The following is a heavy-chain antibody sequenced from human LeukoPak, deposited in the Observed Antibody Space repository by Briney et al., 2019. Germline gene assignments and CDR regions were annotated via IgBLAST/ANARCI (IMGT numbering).Heavy chain of an antibody. D-gene: IGHD4-23*01. CDR3: ARDGETTVVTPRYFDY. J-gene: IGHJ4*02. V-gene: IGHV1-46*01. CDR1: GYTFTTYY. Sequence: ASVKVSCKASGYTFTTYYMHWVRQAPGQGLEWMGIINPSGGSTSYAQKFQGRVTMTRGTSTSTVYMELSSLRSEDTAVYYCARDGETTVVTPRYFDYWGQGTLVTVSS. CDR2: INPSGGST.